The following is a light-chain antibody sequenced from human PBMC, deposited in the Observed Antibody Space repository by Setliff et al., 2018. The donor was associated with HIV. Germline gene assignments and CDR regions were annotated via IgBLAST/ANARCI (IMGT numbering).Light chain of an antibody. J-gene: IGLJ1*01. Sequence: QSALTQPASVSGSPGQSITISFTGISSDVGTYNFVSWYQQHPGKAPKLMIYDVSNRPSGVSNRFSGSKPGNTASLTISGLQAEDEADYYCSSYTSSTPLYVFGTGTKVTVL. CDR2: DVS. CDR1: SSDVGTYNF. V-gene: IGLV2-14*03. CDR3: SSYTSSTPLYV.